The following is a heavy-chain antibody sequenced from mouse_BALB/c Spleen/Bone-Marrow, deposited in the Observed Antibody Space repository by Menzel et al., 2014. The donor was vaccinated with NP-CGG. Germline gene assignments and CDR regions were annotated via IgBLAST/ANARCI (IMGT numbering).Heavy chain of an antibody. CDR2: IDPANGNT. Sequence: VQLQQSGAELVKSGASVKLSCTASGFNIKDTYMHWVKKRPEQGLEWIGRIDPANGNTKYDPKFQDKATVTAVTSSNTVYLQLSSLTSEDTAVYYCARAYYGNYPYVMDYWGQGTSVTVSS. CDR1: GFNIKDTY. J-gene: IGHJ4*01. V-gene: IGHV14-3*02. D-gene: IGHD2-10*01. CDR3: ARAYYGNYPYVMDY.